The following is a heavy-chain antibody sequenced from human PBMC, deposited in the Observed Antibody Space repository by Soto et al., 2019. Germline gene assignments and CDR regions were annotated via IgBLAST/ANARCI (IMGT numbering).Heavy chain of an antibody. CDR1: GGSVTNSSYY. CDR3: VSQRNTEIPQGYSDY. CDR2: VYYRGRS. J-gene: IGHJ4*02. D-gene: IGHD2-2*02. V-gene: IGHV4-39*01. Sequence: SETLSLTCTVSGGSVTNSSYYWGWIRQSPGKGLEWIGSVYYRGRSYSKSSVKSRGTISFDTSKNQFSLNLNSVTASDTAVYFCVSQRNTEIPQGYSDYWGRGALVTV.